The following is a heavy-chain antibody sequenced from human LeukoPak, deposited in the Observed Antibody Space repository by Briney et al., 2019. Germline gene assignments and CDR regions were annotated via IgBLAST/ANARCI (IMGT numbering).Heavy chain of an antibody. D-gene: IGHD5-24*01. CDR3: ARGIEMATAYFDY. CDR2: IIPIFGTA. Sequence: ASVKVSCKASGGTFSSYAISWVRQAPGQGLEWMGGIIPIFGTASYAQKFQGRVTITTDESTSTAYMELSSLRSEDTAVYYCARGIEMATAYFDYWGQGTLVTVSS. J-gene: IGHJ4*02. V-gene: IGHV1-69*05. CDR1: GGTFSSYA.